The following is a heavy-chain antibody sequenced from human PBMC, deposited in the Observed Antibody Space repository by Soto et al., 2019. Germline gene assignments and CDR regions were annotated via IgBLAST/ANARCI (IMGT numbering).Heavy chain of an antibody. CDR1: EFTFSNYA. Sequence: EVQLLESGGGLVQPGGSLRLSCAASEFTFSNYAMSWVRQAPVKGLEWVSAISYGGGTTYYADSVKGRFTISRDNSKNTLYLQMNSLRAEDTAVYYCAKNPGYYYDSTGYHFEYWGQGTLVTVSS. CDR2: ISYGGGTT. D-gene: IGHD3-22*01. J-gene: IGHJ4*02. V-gene: IGHV3-23*01. CDR3: AKNPGYYYDSTGYHFEY.